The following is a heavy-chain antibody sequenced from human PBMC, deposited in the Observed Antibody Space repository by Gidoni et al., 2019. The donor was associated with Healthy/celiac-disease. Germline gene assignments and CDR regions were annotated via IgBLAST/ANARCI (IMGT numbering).Heavy chain of an antibody. CDR2: ISSSSSYI. J-gene: IGHJ4*02. Sequence: EVQLVESGGGVVKPGGSLRLSCAASGFTFSSYRMNWVSQAPGKGLEWVSSISSSSSYIYYADSVKGRFTISRDNAKNSLYLQMNSLRAEDTAVYYCAREGEDYGDYLGTYFDYWGQGTLVTVSS. CDR3: AREGEDYGDYLGTYFDY. D-gene: IGHD4-17*01. CDR1: GFTFSSYR. V-gene: IGHV3-21*01.